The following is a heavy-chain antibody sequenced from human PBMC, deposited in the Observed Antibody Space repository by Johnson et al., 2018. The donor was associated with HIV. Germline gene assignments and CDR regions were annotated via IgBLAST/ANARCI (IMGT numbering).Heavy chain of an antibody. CDR3: ARGRKDIEAADGLDNDAFDM. V-gene: IGHV3-30*03. CDR2: ISSDGSNK. Sequence: QVQLVESGGGVVQPGGSLRLSCAASGFTFSSYGMHWVRQAPGKGLEWVAVISSDGSNKYYADSVKGRFTISRDISKNTLYLQMDSLRPEDTAVYYCARGRKDIEAADGLDNDAFDMWGQGTLVTVSS. CDR1: GFTFSSYG. D-gene: IGHD5-12*01. J-gene: IGHJ3*02.